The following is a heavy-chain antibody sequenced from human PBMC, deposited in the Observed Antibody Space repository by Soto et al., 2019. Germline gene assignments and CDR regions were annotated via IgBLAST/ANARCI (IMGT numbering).Heavy chain of an antibody. CDR2: IIPIFGTA. Sequence: QVQLVQSGAEVKKPGSSVKVSCKASGGTFSSYAISWVRQAPGQGLEWMGGIIPIFGTANYAQKFQGRDKNTADESKSTAYMQLSSLRSEDKAVYYCARDSGGTTVAFGMDVWGQGTTVTVSS. J-gene: IGHJ6*02. V-gene: IGHV1-69*01. CDR3: ARDSGGTTVAFGMDV. D-gene: IGHD4-17*01. CDR1: GGTFSSYA.